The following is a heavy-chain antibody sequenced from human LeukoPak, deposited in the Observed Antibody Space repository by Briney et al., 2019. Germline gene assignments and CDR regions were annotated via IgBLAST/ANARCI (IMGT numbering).Heavy chain of an antibody. D-gene: IGHD1-14*01. V-gene: IGHV4-59*08. J-gene: IGHJ3*02. CDR3: ARALRGPGDAFDI. CDR1: ARSISRYY. CDR2: IYCSGRT. Sequence: PSDTLSLTCTLSARSISRYYWSWIRQPPGKGLEWIGYIYCSGRTNYNPSLKSRVTIPEETSKNQFSLKLNPLTAADTAGYYFARALRGPGDAFDIWGQGRSATVSS.